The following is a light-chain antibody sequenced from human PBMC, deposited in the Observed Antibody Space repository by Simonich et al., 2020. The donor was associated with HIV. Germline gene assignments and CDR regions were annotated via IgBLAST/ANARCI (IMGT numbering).Light chain of an antibody. J-gene: IGKJ4*01. CDR2: AAS. Sequence: IQMTQSPSSLSASVGDRVSITCRASENVFSYLNWYQQKPGKAPKVVIYAASRLESGVPSRFSGSGSGTDYTLTISSLQPEDFATYYCQQYYSSIITFGGGTKVEIK. CDR1: ENVFSY. CDR3: QQYYSSIIT. V-gene: IGKV1-NL1*01.